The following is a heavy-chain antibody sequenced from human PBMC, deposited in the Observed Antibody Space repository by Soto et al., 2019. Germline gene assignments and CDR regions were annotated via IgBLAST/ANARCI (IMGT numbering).Heavy chain of an antibody. CDR1: GFTFSSYA. V-gene: IGHV3-23*01. CDR2: ISGIGGST. J-gene: IGHJ4*02. CDR3: ANAPEY. Sequence: GGSLSLSCVASGFTFSSYAMTWVRQAPGKGLEWVSAISGIGGSTYYAGSVKGRFTISRDNSKNTLYLQMNSLRAEDTAVYYCANAPEYWGQGTLVTVSS.